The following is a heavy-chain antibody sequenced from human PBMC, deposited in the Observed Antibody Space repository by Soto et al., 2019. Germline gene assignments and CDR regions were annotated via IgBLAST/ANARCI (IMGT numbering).Heavy chain of an antibody. J-gene: IGHJ6*02. CDR1: GGSISSYY. V-gene: IGHV4-4*07. D-gene: IGHD2-21*02. Sequence: PSETLSLTCTVSGGSISSYYWSWIRQPAGKGLEWIGRIYTSGGTNYNPSLKSRVTMSVDTSKNQFSLKLSSVTAADTAVYYCARSYGDPEDYYYYYGMDVWGQGTTVTVSS. CDR3: ARSYGDPEDYYYYYGMDV. CDR2: IYTSGGT.